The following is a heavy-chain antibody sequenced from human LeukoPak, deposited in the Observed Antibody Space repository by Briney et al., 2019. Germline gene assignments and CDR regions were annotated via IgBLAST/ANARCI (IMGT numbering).Heavy chain of an antibody. CDR3: ARDRDGYGHFDY. CDR1: GGSITSSTSY. CDR2: IYYSGST. J-gene: IGHJ4*02. Sequence: SETLSLTCTVSGGSITSSTSYWGWIRQPPGKGLEWIGTIYYSGSTYYNPSLKSRATMSVDTSKNQFSLRLSSVTAADTAVYYCARDRDGYGHFDYWGQGTLVTVSS. D-gene: IGHD5-24*01. V-gene: IGHV4-39*07.